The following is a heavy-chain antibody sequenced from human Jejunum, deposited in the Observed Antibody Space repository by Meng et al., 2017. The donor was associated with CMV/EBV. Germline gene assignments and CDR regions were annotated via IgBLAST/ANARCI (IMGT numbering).Heavy chain of an antibody. J-gene: IGHJ3*02. V-gene: IGHV3-23*01. CDR1: YA. Sequence: YAIDWVRQAPGKGLEWVSGINGGGDTTHYADSLEGRIIISRDNSKNTVYLQMNSLRAEDTALYYCAKKGSPIAVPQVDALEIWGQGTLVTVSS. D-gene: IGHD6-19*01. CDR2: INGGGDTT. CDR3: AKKGSPIAVPQVDALEI.